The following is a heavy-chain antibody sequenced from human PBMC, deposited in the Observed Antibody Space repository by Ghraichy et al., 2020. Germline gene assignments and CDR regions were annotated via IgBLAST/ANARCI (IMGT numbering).Heavy chain of an antibody. V-gene: IGHV4-39*01. CDR3: ARRVAVDGWGGFDD. D-gene: IGHD6-19*01. CDR1: GGSISSSSYY. Sequence: SETLSLTCTVSGGSISSSSYYWGWIRQPPGKGLDWIGSIYYSGSTYYNPSLKSRVTISVDTSKNQFSLKLSSVTAADTAVYYCARRVAVDGWGGFDDWGQGTLVTVSS. CDR2: IYYSGST. J-gene: IGHJ4*02.